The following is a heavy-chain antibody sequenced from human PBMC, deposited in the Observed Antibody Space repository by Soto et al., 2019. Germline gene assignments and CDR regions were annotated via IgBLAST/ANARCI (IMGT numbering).Heavy chain of an antibody. V-gene: IGHV1-2*04. J-gene: IGHJ6*02. CDR3: ARGAIIRYYYYYGMVV. Sequence: QVQLVQSGAEVKKPGASVKVSCKASGYTFTGYYMHWVRQAPGQGLEWMGWINPNSGGTNYAQKFQGWVTMTRDTSISTAYMELSRLRSDDTAVYYCARGAIIRYYYYYGMVVWGQGTTVTVSS. CDR2: INPNSGGT. CDR1: GYTFTGYY.